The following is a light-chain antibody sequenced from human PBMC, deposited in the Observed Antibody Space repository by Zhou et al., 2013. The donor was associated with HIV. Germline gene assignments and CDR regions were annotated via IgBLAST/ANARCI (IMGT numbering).Light chain of an antibody. CDR3: QKYDRAPXT. CDR2: VAS. V-gene: IGKV1-27*01. CDR1: QAISNY. Sequence: DIQMTQSPSSLSASVGDRVTITCRASQAISNYLAWYQQKPGKVPKLLIHVASTLLSGVPSRFSGSVSGTDFTLTISSLQPEDVATYYCQKYDRAPXTFGGGTKVEIK. J-gene: IGKJ4*01.